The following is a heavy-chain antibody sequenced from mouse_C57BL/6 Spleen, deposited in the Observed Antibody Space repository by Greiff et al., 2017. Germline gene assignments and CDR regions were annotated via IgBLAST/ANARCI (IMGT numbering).Heavy chain of an antibody. CDR2: IWWDDDK. D-gene: IGHD1-1*01. CDR1: GFSLSTFGMG. V-gene: IGHV8-8*01. J-gene: IGHJ4*01. Sequence: QVTLKESGPGILQPSQTLSLTCSFSGFSLSTFGMGVGWIRQPSGTGLEWLAHIWWDDDKYYNPALKSRLTISKDTSKNQVFLKIANVDTADTATDYCARNKLRDYAMDYWGQGTSVTVSS. CDR3: ARNKLRDYAMDY.